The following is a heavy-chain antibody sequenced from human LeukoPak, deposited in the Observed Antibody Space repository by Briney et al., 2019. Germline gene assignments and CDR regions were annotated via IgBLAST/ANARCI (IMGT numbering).Heavy chain of an antibody. D-gene: IGHD6-13*01. V-gene: IGHV3-21*01. CDR2: ISTSSIYI. J-gene: IGHJ4*02. CDR3: AKYSSSWYSPFDG. Sequence: GGSLRLSCAASGFTFSRSSMHWVRQAPGKGLQWVSSISTSSIYIYYADSVKGRFTISRDNAKNSLYLQMNSLRAEDTAVYYCAKYSSSWYSPFDGWGQGTLVTVSS. CDR1: GFTFSRSS.